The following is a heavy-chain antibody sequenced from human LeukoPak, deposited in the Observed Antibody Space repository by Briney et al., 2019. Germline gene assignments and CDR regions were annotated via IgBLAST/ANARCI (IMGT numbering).Heavy chain of an antibody. D-gene: IGHD4-17*01. Sequence: PGGSLGLSCAASGLTFSNYAMMWLRQAPGKGLEWVSAITGSGGWTLYADSVKGRFTISRDNSKNTLYLEMSSLRVEDTAVYYCAKDPNGDYIGAFDVWGQGTMVTVSS. J-gene: IGHJ3*01. CDR3: AKDPNGDYIGAFDV. V-gene: IGHV3-23*01. CDR1: GLTFSNYA. CDR2: ITGSGGWT.